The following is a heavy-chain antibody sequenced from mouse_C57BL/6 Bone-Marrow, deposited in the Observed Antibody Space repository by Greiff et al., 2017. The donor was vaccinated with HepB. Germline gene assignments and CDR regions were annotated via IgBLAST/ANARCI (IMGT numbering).Heavy chain of an antibody. V-gene: IGHV5-4*03. CDR2: ISDGGSYT. D-gene: IGHD2-3*01. J-gene: IGHJ4*01. CDR3: ARVIYDGYHIFFLYYYAMDY. Sequence: EVKLMESGGGLVKPGGSLKLSCAASGFTFSSYAMSWVRQTPEKRLEWVATISDGGSYTYYPDNVKGRFTLSRDNAKNTLYLQMSHLKSEDTAMYYCARVIYDGYHIFFLYYYAMDYWGQGTSVTVSS. CDR1: GFTFSSYA.